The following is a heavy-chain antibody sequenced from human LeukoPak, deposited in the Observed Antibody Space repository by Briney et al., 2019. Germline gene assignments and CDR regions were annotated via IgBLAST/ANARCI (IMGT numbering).Heavy chain of an antibody. V-gene: IGHV3-49*03. D-gene: IGHD3-22*01. CDR1: GFTFGDYA. CDR3: TSLYYYDSSGYPSGAFDI. J-gene: IGHJ3*02. Sequence: GALRLSCTASGFTFGDYAMSWFRQAPGKGLEWVGFIRSKAYGGTTEYAASVKGRFTISRDDSKSIAYLQMNSLKTEDTAVYYCTSLYYYDSSGYPSGAFDIWGQGTMVTVSS. CDR2: IRSKAYGGTT.